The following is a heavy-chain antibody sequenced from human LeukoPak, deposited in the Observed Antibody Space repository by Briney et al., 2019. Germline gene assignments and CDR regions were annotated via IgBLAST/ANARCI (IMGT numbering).Heavy chain of an antibody. CDR2: ISDDGRDT. D-gene: IGHD2-21*01. CDR3: ARVGRVSIYPSYMDV. Sequence: GASLRLSCEASGFTFSSFPMHWVRQTPDQRLEWVAVISDDGRDTNYADSVKGRFTISRDNSKNTLYLQMNSLSPDDTAVVYCARVGRVSIYPSYMDVWGKGTAVTVSS. J-gene: IGHJ6*03. CDR1: GFTFSSFP. V-gene: IGHV3-30*04.